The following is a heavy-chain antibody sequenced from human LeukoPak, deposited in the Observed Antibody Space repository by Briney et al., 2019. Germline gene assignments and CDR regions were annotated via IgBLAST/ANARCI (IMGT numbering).Heavy chain of an antibody. CDR3: ARDNWFDP. CDR1: GFTFSSSG. Sequence: GGSLRLSCAASGFTFSSSGMNWVRQAPGKGLEWVSYISSATSTIYYADSVKGRFTISRDNAKNSLYLQMNSLRSDDTAVYYCARDNWFDPWGQGTLVTVSS. CDR2: ISSATSTI. J-gene: IGHJ5*02. V-gene: IGHV3-48*04.